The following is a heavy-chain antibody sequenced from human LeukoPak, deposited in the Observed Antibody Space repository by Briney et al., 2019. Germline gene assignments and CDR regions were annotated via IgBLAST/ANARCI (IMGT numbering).Heavy chain of an antibody. CDR3: ARASFGELFTPDY. D-gene: IGHD3-10*01. J-gene: IGHJ4*02. V-gene: IGHV3-7*01. Sequence: GGSLRLSCATSGFSFSSYAMSWVRQAPGKGLEWVANIKQDGSEKYYVDSVKGRFTISRDNSKNTLYLQMNSLRAEDTAVYYCARASFGELFTPDYWGQGTLVTVSS. CDR1: GFSFSSYA. CDR2: IKQDGSEK.